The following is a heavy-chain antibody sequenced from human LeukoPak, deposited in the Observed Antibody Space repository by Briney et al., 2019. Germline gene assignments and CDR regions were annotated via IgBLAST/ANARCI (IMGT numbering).Heavy chain of an antibody. Sequence: PSETLSLTCTVSGGSVSSGGYYWSWIWQPPGKGLDYIGYISYSGSTKYNPSLKSRVTISVDTSKNQFSLKLRSVTAADTAVYYCARTDYLSPLYYWGQGTLVTVSS. J-gene: IGHJ4*02. CDR3: ARTDYLSPLYY. CDR2: ISYSGST. CDR1: GGSVSSGGYY. V-gene: IGHV4-61*08. D-gene: IGHD4/OR15-4a*01.